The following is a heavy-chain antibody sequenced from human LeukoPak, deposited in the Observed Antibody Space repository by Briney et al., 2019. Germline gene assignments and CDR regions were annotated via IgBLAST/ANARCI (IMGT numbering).Heavy chain of an antibody. J-gene: IGHJ4*02. D-gene: IGHD1-26*01. Sequence: GGSLRLSCAASGFTFSSYSMSWVCQAPGKGLEWVSSISNSSSYKYYADSVKGRFTISRDNAKNSLFLQMNGLRAEDTAVYYCARLLLGATGDYWGQGTLVTVSS. CDR1: GFTFSSYS. V-gene: IGHV3-21*01. CDR3: ARLLLGATGDY. CDR2: ISNSSSYK.